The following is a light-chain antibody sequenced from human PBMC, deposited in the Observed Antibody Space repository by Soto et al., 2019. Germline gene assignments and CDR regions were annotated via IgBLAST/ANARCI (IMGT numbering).Light chain of an antibody. V-gene: IGKV1-39*01. CDR2: AAS. CDR1: QSISSY. J-gene: IGKJ4*01. CDR3: QQSYSTPPT. Sequence: DIQMTQSQSSLSASVGDRVTIPCRASQSISSYLNWYQQKPGKAPKLLIYAASSLQSGVPSRFSGSGSGTDFTLTISSLQPEDFATYYCQQSYSTPPTFGGGTKVDIK.